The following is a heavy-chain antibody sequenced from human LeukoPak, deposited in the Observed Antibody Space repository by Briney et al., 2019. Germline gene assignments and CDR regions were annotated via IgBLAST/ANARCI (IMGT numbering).Heavy chain of an antibody. CDR2: IKEDGGEK. D-gene: IGHD2-21*01. V-gene: IGHV3-7*03. CDR1: GFTFSNYW. CDR3: ATYRATS. Sequence: GGSLRLSCAASGFTFSNYWMSWVRQAPGKGLEWVANIKEDGGEKYYVDSVKGRFTVSRDNAKNSLFLQLNSLRVEDTAVYYCATYRATSWGQGALVTVSS. J-gene: IGHJ5*02.